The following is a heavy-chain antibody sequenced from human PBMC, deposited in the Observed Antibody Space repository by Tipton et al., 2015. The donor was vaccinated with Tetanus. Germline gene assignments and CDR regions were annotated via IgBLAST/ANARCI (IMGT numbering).Heavy chain of an antibody. CDR1: GGSLNSGGYS. D-gene: IGHD2-8*01. V-gene: IGHV4-31*03. CDR2: LYYTGNT. Sequence: TLSLTCNVSGGSLNSGGYSWTWIRQHPVRGLEWIGYLYYTGNTYYNPSLKSRVTISVDTSKNQFSLKLTSVTAADTAVYYCARRLIQNLFDPWGQGTLVTVSS. CDR3: ARRLIQNLFDP. J-gene: IGHJ5*02.